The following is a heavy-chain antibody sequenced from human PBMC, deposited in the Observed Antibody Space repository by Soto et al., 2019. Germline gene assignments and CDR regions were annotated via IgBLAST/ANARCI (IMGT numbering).Heavy chain of an antibody. Sequence: SETLSLTCAVYGGSFSGYYWSWIRQPPGKGLEWIGEINHSGSTNYNPSLKSRVTISVDTSKNQFSLKLSSVTAADTAVYYCARGDIYHSYYYGSGSLSRYAFDIWGQGTMVTVSS. D-gene: IGHD3-10*01. CDR2: INHSGST. V-gene: IGHV4-34*01. CDR1: GGSFSGYY. CDR3: ARGDIYHSYYYGSGSLSRYAFDI. J-gene: IGHJ3*02.